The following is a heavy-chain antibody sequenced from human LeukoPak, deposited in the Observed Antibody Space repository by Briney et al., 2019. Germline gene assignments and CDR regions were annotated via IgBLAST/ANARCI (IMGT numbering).Heavy chain of an antibody. Sequence: SETLSLTCTVSGGSISCYYWNWIRQPPGERLEWIGWIHYSGSTAYNPSLESRVTMSVDTSKNRISLKMTSVTAADTATYYCARWGYFDSSGYFVVDYWGQGALVTVSS. D-gene: IGHD3-22*01. CDR3: ARWGYFDSSGYFVVDY. V-gene: IGHV4-59*01. J-gene: IGHJ4*02. CDR1: GGSISCYY. CDR2: IHYSGST.